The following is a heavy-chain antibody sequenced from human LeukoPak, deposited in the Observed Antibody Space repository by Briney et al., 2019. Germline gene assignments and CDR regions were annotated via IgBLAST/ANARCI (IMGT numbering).Heavy chain of an antibody. CDR3: ARGGSLVGTTPHDTFDI. CDR2: IYYSGST. J-gene: IGHJ3*02. V-gene: IGHV4-31*03. D-gene: IGHD1-26*01. Sequence: KTSETLSLTCTVSGGSISSGGYYWTWIRQHPGKGLEWIGYIYYSGSTYYNPSLKSRVTMSLDTSKNQFSLKLTSVTAADTAVYYCARGGSLVGTTPHDTFDIWGQGTMVTVSS. CDR1: GGSISSGGYY.